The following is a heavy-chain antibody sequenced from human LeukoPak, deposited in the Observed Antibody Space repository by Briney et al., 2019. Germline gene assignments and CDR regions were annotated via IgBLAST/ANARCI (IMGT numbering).Heavy chain of an antibody. CDR3: ARGGLGGGSDAFDL. D-gene: IGHD3-16*01. Sequence: GASVKVSCKASGYTFTDSLLHWVRQAPGQGLEWMAWIHRNDGGTYSAQKFQGRVTTARDTSINTAYMELSGLTSDDTAVYYWARGGLGGGSDAFDLWGQGTMVIVSS. CDR1: GYTFTDSL. CDR2: IHRNDGGT. V-gene: IGHV1-2*02. J-gene: IGHJ3*01.